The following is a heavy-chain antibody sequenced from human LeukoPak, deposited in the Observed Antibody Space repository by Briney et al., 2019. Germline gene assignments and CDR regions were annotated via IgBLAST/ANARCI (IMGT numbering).Heavy chain of an antibody. J-gene: IGHJ5*02. CDR2: IYYSGST. CDR3: ARGDWLRWFDP. Sequence: SETLSLTCTVSGGSISSYYWSWIRQPPGKELEWIGYIYYSGSTNYNPSLKSRVTISVDTSKNQFSLKLSSVTAADTAVYYCARGDWLRWFDPRGQGTLVTVSS. D-gene: IGHD3-9*01. V-gene: IGHV4-59*01. CDR1: GGSISSYY.